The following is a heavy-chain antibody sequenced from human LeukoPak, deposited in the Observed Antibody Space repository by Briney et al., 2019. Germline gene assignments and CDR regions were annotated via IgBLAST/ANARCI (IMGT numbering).Heavy chain of an antibody. J-gene: IGHJ6*02. Sequence: GGSLRLSCAVSGFTFSNYAMSWVRQAPGKGLGWVSAISGSGGSTYYADSVKGRFTISRDNSKNTLYLQMSSLRAEDTAVYYCAQNSGYDVYYGMDVWGQGTTVTVSS. D-gene: IGHD5-12*01. CDR2: ISGSGGST. V-gene: IGHV3-23*01. CDR1: GFTFSNYA. CDR3: AQNSGYDVYYGMDV.